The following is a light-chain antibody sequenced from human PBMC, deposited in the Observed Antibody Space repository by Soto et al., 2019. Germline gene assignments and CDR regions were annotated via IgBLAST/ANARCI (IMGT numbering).Light chain of an antibody. J-gene: IGKJ2*01. V-gene: IGKV1-39*01. CDR2: GAS. Sequence: IQMTQSPSSLSTSVCDRVTSTCRTNPIIGNYQNWYQHKPGRAPKFLISGASTLQNAVPSRFSGSGSGKDCVLTINTLQAEDFATYYCQQSFSTPPSVGEGTKLEIK. CDR3: QQSFSTPPS. CDR1: PIIGNY.